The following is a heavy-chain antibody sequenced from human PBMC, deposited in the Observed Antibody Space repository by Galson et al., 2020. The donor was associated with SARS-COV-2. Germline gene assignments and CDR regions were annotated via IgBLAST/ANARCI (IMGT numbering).Heavy chain of an antibody. CDR2: IIPILGTA. V-gene: IGHV1-69*13. CDR1: GGTFSSYA. CDR3: AGDRGLERRSRSSMDV. J-gene: IGHJ6*02. Sequence: SVKVSCKASGGTFSSYAISWVRQAPGQAIEWLGGIIPILGTANYAQKFQGRVTITADESTSTAYMELSSLRSEDTAVYYCAGDRGLERRSRSSMDVWGQGTKVTVSS. D-gene: IGHD1-1*01.